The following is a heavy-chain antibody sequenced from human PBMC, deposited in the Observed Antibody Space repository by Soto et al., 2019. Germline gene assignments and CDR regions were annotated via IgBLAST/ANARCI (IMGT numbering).Heavy chain of an antibody. CDR2: ISYDGSNK. Sequence: RRLSCAASGFTFSSYAMHWVRQAPGKGLEWVAVISYDGSNKYYADSVKGRFTISRDNSKNTLYLQMNSLRAEDTAVYYCARVPPRRTAMVYYYYYGMDVWGQGTTVTVYS. CDR1: GFTFSSYA. CDR3: ARVPPRRTAMVYYYYYGMDV. D-gene: IGHD5-18*01. J-gene: IGHJ6*02. V-gene: IGHV3-30-3*01.